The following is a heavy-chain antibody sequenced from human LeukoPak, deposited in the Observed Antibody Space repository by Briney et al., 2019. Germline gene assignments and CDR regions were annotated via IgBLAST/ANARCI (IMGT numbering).Heavy chain of an antibody. V-gene: IGHV3-23*01. CDR1: GFTFSRYA. CDR2: IGAGAGIT. CDR3: AKEGGHYYDSSGYYGNPKEIDY. Sequence: GGSLRLSCAASGFTFSRYAMTWVRQAPGKGLECVSVIGAGAGITYYADSVKGRFTISRDNSKNTLYQQMNSLRAEDTAVYYCAKEGGHYYDSSGYYGNPKEIDYWGQGTLVTVSS. D-gene: IGHD3-22*01. J-gene: IGHJ4*02.